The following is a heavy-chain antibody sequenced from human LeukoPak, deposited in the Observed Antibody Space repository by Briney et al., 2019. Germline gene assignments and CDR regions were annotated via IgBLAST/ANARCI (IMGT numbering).Heavy chain of an antibody. CDR3: AKLVGATMTSDY. J-gene: IGHJ4*02. D-gene: IGHD2-15*01. Sequence: GGSLSLPCAASGFTFSTYVMTWVRQAPGKGLEWVSSISRTGDTTYYADSVKGRFTISRDNSKNTLYLQMNSLRGDDTAIYYCAKLVGATMTSDYWGQGILVTVSS. CDR1: GFTFSTYV. V-gene: IGHV3-23*01. CDR2: ISRTGDTT.